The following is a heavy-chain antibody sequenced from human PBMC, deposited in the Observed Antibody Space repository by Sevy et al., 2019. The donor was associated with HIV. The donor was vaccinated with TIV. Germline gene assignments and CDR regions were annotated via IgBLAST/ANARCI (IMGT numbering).Heavy chain of an antibody. CDR1: GFTFSDYC. CDR2: IGSSGSSI. J-gene: IGHJ4*02. Sequence: GGSLRLSCAASGFTFSDYCMSWIRQAPGKGLEWVSYIGSSGSSIYYADSVKGRFTISRDNAKNSLYLQMNSLRAEDTAVYYCARYSWNTDLDYWGQGTRVTVSS. D-gene: IGHD5-18*01. CDR3: ARYSWNTDLDY. V-gene: IGHV3-11*01.